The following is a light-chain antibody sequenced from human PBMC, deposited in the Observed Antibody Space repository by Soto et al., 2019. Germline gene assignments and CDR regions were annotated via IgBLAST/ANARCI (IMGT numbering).Light chain of an antibody. J-gene: IGKJ4*01. CDR3: QQYNKWPLT. CDR1: QSVYST. CDR2: GAS. Sequence: EIVMTQSPATLSVSPGERATLSCRASQSVYSTLAWYQQKPGQAPRLLIYGASTRATGIPARFSGTGSATEFTLTISSVQSEDSAVYYCQQYNKWPLTFGGGTKVEIK. V-gene: IGKV3-15*01.